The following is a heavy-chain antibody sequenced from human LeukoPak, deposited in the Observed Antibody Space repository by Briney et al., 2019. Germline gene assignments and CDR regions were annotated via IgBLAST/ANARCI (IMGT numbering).Heavy chain of an antibody. CDR1: GFTFSTYN. CDR2: ISSSSSYI. J-gene: IGHJ4*02. Sequence: GGSLRLSCAASGFTFSTYNMNWVRQTPGKGLEWVSSISSSSSYIYYADSVKGRFTISRDNAKNSLYLQMNSLRAEDTAVYYCARDSHDYASDYWGQGTLVTVSS. V-gene: IGHV3-21*01. CDR3: ARDSHDYASDY. D-gene: IGHD4-17*01.